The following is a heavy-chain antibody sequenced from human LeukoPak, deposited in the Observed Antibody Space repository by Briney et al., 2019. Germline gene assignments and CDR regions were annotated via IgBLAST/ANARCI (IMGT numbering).Heavy chain of an antibody. J-gene: IGHJ4*02. CDR1: GASISSYY. CDR3: ARSALGSYGY. D-gene: IGHD1-26*01. V-gene: IGHV4-59*12. Sequence: SETLSLTCTVSGASISSYYWSWIRQPPGKGLEWIGDIYYSGSIKYNPSLKSRVTMSVDTSKNQFSLKLSSVTAADTAVYYCARSALGSYGYWGQGTLVTVSS. CDR2: IYYSGSI.